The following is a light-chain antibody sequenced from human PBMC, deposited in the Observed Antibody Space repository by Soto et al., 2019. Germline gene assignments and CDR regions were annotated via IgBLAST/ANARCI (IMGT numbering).Light chain of an antibody. CDR3: QQYGSSGT. CDR2: GAS. CDR1: QSVSNNY. V-gene: IGKV3-20*01. Sequence: IVLMQSPGTLSLSPGERATLSCRASQSVSNNYLAWYQQKPGQAPRLLIYGASNRATGIPDRFSGSGSGTDFTLTISRLEPEDFAVYYCQQYGSSGTFGQGTKV. J-gene: IGKJ1*01.